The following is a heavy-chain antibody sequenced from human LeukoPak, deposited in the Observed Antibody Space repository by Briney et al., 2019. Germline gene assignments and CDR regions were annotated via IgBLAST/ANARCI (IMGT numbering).Heavy chain of an antibody. CDR3: ARAPMIVTRGAFDI. V-gene: IGHV4-39*07. CDR2: IYYSGST. CDR1: GGSISSSSYY. J-gene: IGHJ3*02. Sequence: SETLSLTCTVSGGSISSSSYYWGWIRQPPGKGLEWIGSIYYSGSTYYNPSLKSRVTISVDTSKNRFSLKLSSVTAADTAVYYCARAPMIVTRGAFDIWGQGTMVTVSS. D-gene: IGHD3-22*01.